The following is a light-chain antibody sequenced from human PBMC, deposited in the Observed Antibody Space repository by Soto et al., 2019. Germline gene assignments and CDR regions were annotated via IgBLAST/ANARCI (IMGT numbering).Light chain of an antibody. J-gene: IGKJ4*01. V-gene: IGKV1-39*01. Sequence: DIQMTQSPSSVSASVGDRVTITCRTSQSISNYLNWYQHKPGKAPKVLISAASNLQSGVPSRFSGSGSGTVFTLTISSLQPEDFATYFCQQSYTLSPLTFGGGTQVEIK. CDR2: AAS. CDR1: QSISNY. CDR3: QQSYTLSPLT.